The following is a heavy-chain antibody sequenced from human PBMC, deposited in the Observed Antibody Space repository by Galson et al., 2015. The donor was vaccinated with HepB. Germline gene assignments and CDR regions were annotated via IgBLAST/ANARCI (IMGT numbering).Heavy chain of an antibody. J-gene: IGHJ3*02. CDR3: ARVGGDGDYDLEAFDI. Sequence: SETLSLTCTVSGGSIRTYYWSWVRQPPGKGLEWIGYIYYTGSTKYNPSLKSRVTISLDASKNDFSLKLTSVTAADTAVYYCARVGGDGDYDLEAFDIWGQGTMPTVSS. CDR1: GGSIRTYY. D-gene: IGHD4-17*01. CDR2: IYYTGST. V-gene: IGHV4-59*01.